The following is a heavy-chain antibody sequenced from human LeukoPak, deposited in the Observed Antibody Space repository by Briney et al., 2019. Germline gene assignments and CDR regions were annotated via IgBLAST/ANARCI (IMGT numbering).Heavy chain of an antibody. Sequence: GRSLSLSCAASGFTFSSYAMHWVRQAPGKGLEWVAVISYDGSNKYYADSVKGRFTISRDNSKNTLYLQMNSLRAEDTAVYYCARDQPGYYDFWSGYYGVDPWGQGTLVTVSS. D-gene: IGHD3-3*01. J-gene: IGHJ5*02. CDR2: ISYDGSNK. CDR1: GFTFSSYA. V-gene: IGHV3-30-3*01. CDR3: ARDQPGYYDFWSGYYGVDP.